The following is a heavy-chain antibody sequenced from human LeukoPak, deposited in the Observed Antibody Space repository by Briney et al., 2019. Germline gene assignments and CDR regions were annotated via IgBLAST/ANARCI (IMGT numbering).Heavy chain of an antibody. J-gene: IGHJ4*02. CDR2: ISGSGGST. V-gene: IGHV3-23*01. Sequence: GGSLRLSCAASGFTFSSYAMSWVRQAPGKGLEWVSAISGSGGSTYYADSVKGRFTISRDNSKNTLYLQINSLRAEDTAVYYCAKDSAGWYSSSWYVFDYWGQGTLVTVSS. CDR3: AKDSAGWYSSSWYVFDY. CDR1: GFTFSSYA. D-gene: IGHD6-13*01.